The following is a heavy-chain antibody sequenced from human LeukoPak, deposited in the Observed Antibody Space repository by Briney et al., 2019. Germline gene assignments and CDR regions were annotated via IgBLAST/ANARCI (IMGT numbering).Heavy chain of an antibody. CDR2: IYYSGST. V-gene: IGHV4-59*01. CDR1: GGSISSYY. Sequence: SETLSLTCTVSGGSISSYYWSWIRQPPGKGREWIGYIYYSGSTNYNPSLKSRVTISVDTSKNQFSLKLSSVTAADTAVYYCARTAMVEYYFDYWGQGTLVTVSS. J-gene: IGHJ4*02. D-gene: IGHD5-18*01. CDR3: ARTAMVEYYFDY.